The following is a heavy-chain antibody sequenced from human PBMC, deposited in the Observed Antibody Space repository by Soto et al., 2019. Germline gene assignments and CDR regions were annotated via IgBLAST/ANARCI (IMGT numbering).Heavy chain of an antibody. CDR1: RFTFSSYG. V-gene: IGHV3-23*01. CDR3: ATWYCSSTSCYVLDY. CDR2: ISGSGGST. Sequence: GGSLRLSCAASRFTFSSYGMHWVRQAPGKGLEWVSAISGSGGSTYYADSVKGRFTISRDNSKNTLYLQMNSLRAEDTAVYYCATWYCSSTSCYVLDYWGQGTLVTVSS. J-gene: IGHJ4*02. D-gene: IGHD2-2*01.